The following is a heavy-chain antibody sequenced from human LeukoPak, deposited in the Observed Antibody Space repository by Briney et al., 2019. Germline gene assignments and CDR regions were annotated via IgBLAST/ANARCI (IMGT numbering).Heavy chain of an antibody. J-gene: IGHJ4*02. V-gene: IGHV3-23*01. CDR2: ISGSGGST. D-gene: IGHD3-10*01. CDR1: GFTFSSYA. CDR3: AKAVMVRGVSDY. Sequence: GGSLRLSCAASGFTFSSYAMSWVRQAPGKGLEWVSAISGSGGSTYYADSVKGRFTISRDNSKNTLCLQMNSLRAEDTAVYYCAKAVMVRGVSDYWGQGTLVTVSS.